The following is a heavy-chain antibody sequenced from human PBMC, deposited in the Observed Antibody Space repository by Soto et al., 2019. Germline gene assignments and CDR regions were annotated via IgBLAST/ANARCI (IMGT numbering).Heavy chain of an antibody. CDR2: FSGTGGYT. J-gene: IGHJ4*02. D-gene: IGHD3-10*01. CDR3: ATSRGYSDY. CDR1: GFTLSNYA. V-gene: IGHV3-23*01. Sequence: PGGSLRLSCAASGFTLSNYAMSWVRQAPGKGLEWVSTFSGTGGYTYYTDSVKGRFTISRDESKNTLFLHMNSLRAADTAVYYCATSRGYSDYWGQGTLVTVSS.